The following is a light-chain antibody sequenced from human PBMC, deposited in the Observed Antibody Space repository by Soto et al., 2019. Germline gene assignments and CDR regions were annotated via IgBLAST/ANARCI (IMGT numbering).Light chain of an antibody. Sequence: AIQMTQSPSSLSASVGDRVTITCRASQDIRNDLGWYQQKPGKAPKVLIYDTYTLQSGVPSRFSGSRSGTDFTLTISSLQPKDIATYYCLQDNMYPLTFGGGTKVEIE. J-gene: IGKJ4*01. CDR1: QDIRND. V-gene: IGKV1-6*01. CDR2: DTY. CDR3: LQDNMYPLT.